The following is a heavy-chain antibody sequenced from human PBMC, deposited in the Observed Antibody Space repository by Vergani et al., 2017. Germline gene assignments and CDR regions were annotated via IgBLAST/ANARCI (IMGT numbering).Heavy chain of an antibody. J-gene: IGHJ5*02. CDR1: GGTFSSYA. Sequence: QVQLVQSGAEVKKPGSSVKVSCKASGGTFSSYAISWVRQAPGQGLEWMGRIIPIFGTANYAQKFQGRVTITADESTSTAYMELSSLRSEDTAVYYCARARXDILTGYYPNWFDPWGQGTLVTVSS. CDR3: ARARXDILTGYYPNWFDP. D-gene: IGHD3-9*01. CDR2: IIPIFGTA. V-gene: IGHV1-69*13.